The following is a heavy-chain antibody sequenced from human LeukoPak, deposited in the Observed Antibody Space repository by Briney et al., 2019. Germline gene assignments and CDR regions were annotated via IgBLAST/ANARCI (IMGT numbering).Heavy chain of an antibody. CDR1: GGSISSYY. J-gene: IGHJ6*03. CDR2: IYYSGST. Sequence: SETLSLTCTVSGGSISSYYWSWIRQPPGKGLEWIGYIYYSGSTNYNPSLKSRVTISVDTSKNQFSPKLSSVTAADTAVYYCARTIFGVVITHPYYYYYMDVWGKGTTVTVSS. D-gene: IGHD3-3*01. CDR3: ARTIFGVVITHPYYYYYMDV. V-gene: IGHV4-59*01.